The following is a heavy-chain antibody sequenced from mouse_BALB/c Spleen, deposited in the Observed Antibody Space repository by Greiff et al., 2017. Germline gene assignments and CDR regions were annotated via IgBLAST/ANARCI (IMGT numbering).Heavy chain of an antibody. J-gene: IGHJ4*01. CDR3: ARNHYYGSSYAMDY. CDR2: IDPYNGGT. Sequence: EVKLMESGPELVKPGASVKVSCKASGYSFTDYNMYWVKQSHGKSLEWIGYIDPYNGGTSYNQKFKGKATLTVDKSSSTAFMHLNSLTSEDSAVYYCARNHYYGSSYAMDYWGQGTSVTVSS. V-gene: IGHV1S135*01. CDR1: GYSFTDYN. D-gene: IGHD1-1*01.